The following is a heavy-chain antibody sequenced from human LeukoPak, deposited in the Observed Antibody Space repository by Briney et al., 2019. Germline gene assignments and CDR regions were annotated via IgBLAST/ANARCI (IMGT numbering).Heavy chain of an antibody. CDR3: AGYPPGVGYSYGYGIDY. CDR2: INHSGST. V-gene: IGHV4-34*01. D-gene: IGHD5-18*01. CDR1: GGSFSGYY. J-gene: IGHJ4*02. Sequence: PSETLSXTCAVYGGSFSGYYWSWIRQPPGKGLEWIGEINHSGSTNYNPSLTSRVTISVDTSKNQFSLKLSSVTAADTAVYYCAGYPPGVGYSYGYGIDYWGQGTLVTVSS.